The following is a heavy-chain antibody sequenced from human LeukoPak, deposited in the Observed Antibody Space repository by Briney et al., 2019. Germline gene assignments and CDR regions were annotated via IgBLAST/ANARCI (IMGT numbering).Heavy chain of an antibody. V-gene: IGHV3-20*04. CDR1: GDSISSGSYY. J-gene: IGHJ4*02. Sequence: LRRTLSLTCTVSGDSISSGSYYWSWIRQPAGKGLEWVSGVNWNGGSTGYADSVKGRFTISRDNAKNSLYLQMNSLRAEDTALYYCARASLYDNSAYYLDYWGQGTLVTVSS. D-gene: IGHD3-22*01. CDR2: VNWNGGST. CDR3: ARASLYDNSAYYLDY.